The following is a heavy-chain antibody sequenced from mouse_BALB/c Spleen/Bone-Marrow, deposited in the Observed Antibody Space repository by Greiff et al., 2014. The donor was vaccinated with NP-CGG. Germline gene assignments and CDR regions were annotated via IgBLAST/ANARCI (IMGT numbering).Heavy chain of an antibody. CDR1: GFNIKDTY. D-gene: IGHD1-1*01. V-gene: IGHV14-3*02. CDR2: IDPANGNT. J-gene: IGHJ3*01. Sequence: VQLQQSGAELVKPGASVKLSCTASGFNIKDTYMHWVKQRPEQGLEWIGRIDPANGNTKYDPKFQGKATITADTSSNTAYLQLSSLTSEATAVYYCATYYYDISWGFAYWGQGTLVTVSA. CDR3: ATYYYDISWGFAY.